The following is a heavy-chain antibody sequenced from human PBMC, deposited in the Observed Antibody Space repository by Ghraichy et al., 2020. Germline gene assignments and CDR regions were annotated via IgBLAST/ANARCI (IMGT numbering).Heavy chain of an antibody. CDR1: GVRFSDTW. V-gene: IGHV3-74*01. CDR3: VRGHQSYFDY. Sequence: GGSLRLSCAASGVRFSDTWFHWVRQSRGKGLEWVARISGDAVTTNYANSVKGRFNIYRDNAKDTVYLGMRNLREEDTAVYYCVRGHQSYFDYWGQGALVTVSS. J-gene: IGHJ4*02. CDR2: ISGDAVTT. D-gene: IGHD2-2*01.